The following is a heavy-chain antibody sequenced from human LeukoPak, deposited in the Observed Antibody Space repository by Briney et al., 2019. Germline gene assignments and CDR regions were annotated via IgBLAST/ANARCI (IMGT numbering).Heavy chain of an antibody. Sequence: PSETLSLTCTVSGGSISSSSYYWGWIRQPPGKGLEWIGSIYYSGSTYYNPSLKSRVTTSVDTSKNQFSLKLSSVTAADTAVYYCARQKHANPSWLDYFDYWGQGTLVTVSS. CDR3: ARQKHANPSWLDYFDY. CDR2: IYYSGST. CDR1: GGSISSSSYY. J-gene: IGHJ4*02. D-gene: IGHD3-10*01. V-gene: IGHV4-39*01.